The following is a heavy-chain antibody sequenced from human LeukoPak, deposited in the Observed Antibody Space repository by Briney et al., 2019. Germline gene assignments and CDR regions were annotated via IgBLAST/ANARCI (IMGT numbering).Heavy chain of an antibody. CDR3: ARAPGRAYDSSGDYFNIDY. D-gene: IGHD3-22*01. CDR1: GGSISSSSYY. J-gene: IGHJ4*02. CDR2: IYYSGST. Sequence: SETLSLTCTVSGGSISSSSYYWGWIRQPPGKGLEWIGSIYYSGSTYYNPSLKSRVTISVATSKNQFSLKLSSVNAADTAVYYCARAPGRAYDSSGDYFNIDYWGQGTLVTVSS. V-gene: IGHV4-39*01.